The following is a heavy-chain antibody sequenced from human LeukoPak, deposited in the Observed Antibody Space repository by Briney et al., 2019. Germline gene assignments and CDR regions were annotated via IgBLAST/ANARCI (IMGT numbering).Heavy chain of an antibody. CDR1: GFTFSSYS. V-gene: IGHV3-21*01. D-gene: IGHD6-6*01. CDR3: ARVYSSSPPDY. J-gene: IGHJ4*02. CDR2: ISSSSYI. Sequence: PGGSLRLSCAASGFTFSSYSMNWVRQAPGQGLEWVSSISSSSYIYYADSVKGRFTISRDNAKNSLYLQMNSLRAEDTAVYYCARVYSSSPPDYWGQGTLVTVSS.